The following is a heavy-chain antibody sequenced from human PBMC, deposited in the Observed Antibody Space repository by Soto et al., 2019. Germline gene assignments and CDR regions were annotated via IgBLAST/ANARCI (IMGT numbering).Heavy chain of an antibody. J-gene: IGHJ6*02. CDR1: RFTCSNYS. Sequence: GWSLSLSCISARFTCSNYSIKWVLLAPGVGLEWVSSISKSGTIIAQADSVRGRFTIASDIAKNSVYLDVKSLRAEDTAMYYCARDGASDDREWYNNYGVDVWGQGT. CDR2: ISKSGTII. CDR3: ARDGASDDREWYNNYGVDV. D-gene: IGHD1-1*01. V-gene: IGHV3-21*01.